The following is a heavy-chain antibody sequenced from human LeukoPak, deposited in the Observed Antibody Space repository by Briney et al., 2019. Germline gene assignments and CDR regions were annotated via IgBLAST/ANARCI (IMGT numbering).Heavy chain of an antibody. V-gene: IGHV1-69*13. J-gene: IGHJ4*02. CDR1: GGTFSSYA. CDR2: IIPIFGTA. Sequence: ASVKVSCKASGGTFSSYAISWVRQAPGQGLEWMGGIIPIFGTANYAQKFQGRVTITADESTSTAYMELSSLRSEDTAVYYCARDHFPSRSCYDFWSHPSLDYWGQETLVTVSS. CDR3: ARDHFPSRSCYDFWSHPSLDY. D-gene: IGHD3-3*01.